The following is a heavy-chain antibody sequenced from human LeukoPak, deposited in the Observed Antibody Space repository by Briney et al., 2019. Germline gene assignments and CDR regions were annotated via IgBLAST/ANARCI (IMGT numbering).Heavy chain of an antibody. CDR1: GGSISSSSYY. J-gene: IGHJ4*02. Sequence: PSETLSLTCTVSGGSISSSSYYWSWIRQPPGKGLEWIGYIYYSGSTYYNPSLKSRVTISVDTSKNQFSLKLSSVTAADTAVYYCARENYDSSGYWDYWGQGTLVTVSS. CDR3: ARENYDSSGYWDY. V-gene: IGHV4-30-4*01. CDR2: IYYSGST. D-gene: IGHD3-22*01.